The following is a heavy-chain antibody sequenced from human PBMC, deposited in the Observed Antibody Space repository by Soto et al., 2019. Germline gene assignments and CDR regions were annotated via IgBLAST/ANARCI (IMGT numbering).Heavy chain of an antibody. V-gene: IGHV3-30-3*01. Sequence: QVQLVESGGGVVQPGRTLRLSCAASGFTFSTHSMDWVRQAPGKGLEWVAFISYDGSNQYYASSVKGRFTISRDNSKNALYLQMNSPRAKDTAVYYCARAFYDSDSGSKEEYSDYWGQGTLVTVSS. J-gene: IGHJ4*02. D-gene: IGHD3-10*01. CDR2: ISYDGSNQ. CDR3: ARAFYDSDSGSKEEYSDY. CDR1: GFTFSTHS.